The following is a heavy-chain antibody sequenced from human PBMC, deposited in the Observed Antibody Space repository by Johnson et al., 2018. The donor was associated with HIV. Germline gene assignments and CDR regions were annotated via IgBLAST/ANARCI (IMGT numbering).Heavy chain of an antibody. V-gene: IGHV3-30-3*01. D-gene: IGHD6-13*01. CDR3: TAGRRGSKSYSNTFYYAFDI. CDR2: ISYDGSNK. J-gene: IGHJ3*02. CDR1: GFTFSSYA. Sequence: QVQLVESGGGVVQPGRSLRLSCAASGFTFSSYAMHWVRQAPGKGLEWVTIISYDGSNKYYADSVKGRFTISRDNSKNTLYLQMNSLRAEDAAVYYCTAGRRGSKSYSNTFYYAFDIWGQGTTVTVSS.